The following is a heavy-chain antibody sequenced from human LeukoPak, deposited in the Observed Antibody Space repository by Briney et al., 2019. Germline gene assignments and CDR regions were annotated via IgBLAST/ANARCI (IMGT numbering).Heavy chain of an antibody. V-gene: IGHV1-18*01. CDR1: GYTFTSYG. CDR2: IGAYNGNT. J-gene: IGHJ4*02. Sequence: ASVKVSCKASGYTFTSYGISWVRQAPGQGLEWMGWIGAYNGNTNYAQKLQGRVTMTTDTSTSTAYMELRSLRSDDTDVYYCATQYYYGSGSSNPFDYWGQGTLVTVSS. CDR3: ATQYYYGSGSSNPFDY. D-gene: IGHD3-10*01.